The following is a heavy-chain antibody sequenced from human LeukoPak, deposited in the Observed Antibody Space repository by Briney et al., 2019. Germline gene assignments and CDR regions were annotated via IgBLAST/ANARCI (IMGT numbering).Heavy chain of an antibody. CDR2: IYSGGST. Sequence: GGSLRLSCAASGFTFSSYAMHWVRQAPGKGLEWVSVIYSGGSTYYADSVKGRFTISRDNSKNTLYLQMNSLRAEDTAVYYCARDFPNYDFWSGYYPTYGMDVWGQGTTVTVSS. CDR1: GFTFSSYA. D-gene: IGHD3-3*01. CDR3: ARDFPNYDFWSGYYPTYGMDV. J-gene: IGHJ6*02. V-gene: IGHV3-66*01.